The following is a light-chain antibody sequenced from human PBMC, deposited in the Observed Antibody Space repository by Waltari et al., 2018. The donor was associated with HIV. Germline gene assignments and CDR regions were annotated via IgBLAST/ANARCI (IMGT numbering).Light chain of an antibody. Sequence: EIVLTQSPGTLSLSPGERATRSCRASQTIGSSYLAWYQQKPCQAPRLLIFGASPRATGIPDRVSDSGAETAFTLTISRLEPEDVAVDDCKHFGSSRKFGQGTKVEIK. V-gene: IGKV3-20*01. J-gene: IGKJ1*01. CDR2: GAS. CDR3: KHFGSSRK. CDR1: QTIGSSY.